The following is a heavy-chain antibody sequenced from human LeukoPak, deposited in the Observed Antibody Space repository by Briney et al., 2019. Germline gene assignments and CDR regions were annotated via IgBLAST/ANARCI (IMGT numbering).Heavy chain of an antibody. CDR3: ARLAVAGPWWFDP. D-gene: IGHD6-19*01. CDR2: IYYSGST. V-gene: IGHV4-59*08. Sequence: SVTLSLTCTVSGGSISSYYWSWIRRPPGKGLEWIGYIYYSGSTNYNPSLESRATISVDTSKNQFSLKLSSVTAADTAVYYCARLAVAGPWWFDPWGQGTLVTVSS. J-gene: IGHJ5*02. CDR1: GGSISSYY.